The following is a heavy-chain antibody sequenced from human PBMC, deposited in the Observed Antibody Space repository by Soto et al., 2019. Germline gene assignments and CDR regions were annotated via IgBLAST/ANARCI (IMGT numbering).Heavy chain of an antibody. V-gene: IGHV1-69*01. J-gene: IGHJ4*02. Sequence: QLHLVQSGAEVKKAGSSVKVSCKASGGTVSSYAITWVRQAPGKGLEWMGVFIPIFVSAHYAPKFQGRITITADESTSTAYMELSGLTSEDTAIYYCARGFSAGKGSPPDFWGQGSLVTVSS. CDR3: ARGFSAGKGSPPDF. CDR2: FIPIFVSA. D-gene: IGHD6-13*01. CDR1: GGTVSSYA.